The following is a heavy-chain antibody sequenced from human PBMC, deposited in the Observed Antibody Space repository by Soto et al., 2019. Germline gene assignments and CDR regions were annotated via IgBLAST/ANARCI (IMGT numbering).Heavy chain of an antibody. CDR3: ARVGDGSGSYYRAPWYYGMDV. CDR1: GGSISSYY. J-gene: IGHJ6*02. D-gene: IGHD3-10*01. V-gene: IGHV4-59*01. CDR2: IYYSGST. Sequence: QVQLQESGPGLVKPSETLSLTCTVSGGSISSYYWSWIRQPPGKGLEWIGYIYYSGSTNYNPSLKSRVTISVDTSKNQYSLKLSSVTAADTAVYYCARVGDGSGSYYRAPWYYGMDVWGQGTTVTVSS.